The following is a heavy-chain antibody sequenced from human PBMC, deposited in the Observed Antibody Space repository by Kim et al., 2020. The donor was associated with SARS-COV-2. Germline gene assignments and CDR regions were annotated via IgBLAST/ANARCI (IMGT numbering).Heavy chain of an antibody. Sequence: GGSLRLSCAASGFTFSSYGMHWVRQAPGKGLEWVAVISYDGSNKYYADSVKGRFTISRDNSKNTLYLQMNSLRAEDTAVYYCAREPGYSSGFDYWGQGTLVTVSS. CDR1: GFTFSSYG. V-gene: IGHV3-33*05. CDR2: ISYDGSNK. D-gene: IGHD6-19*01. CDR3: AREPGYSSGFDY. J-gene: IGHJ4*02.